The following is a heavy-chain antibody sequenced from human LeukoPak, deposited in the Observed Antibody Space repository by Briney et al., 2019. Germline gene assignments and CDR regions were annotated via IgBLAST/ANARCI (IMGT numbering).Heavy chain of an antibody. Sequence: PGGSVRLSCSASGIHCIYASMMWVRQAPGKGLEWVGRIYRGTNGERNDYDALVSGCITMSIKYSTNTLYLQMNSMKTEDTAVYYCTTYWRGSCDFWGQGTLVAVSS. J-gene: IGHJ4*02. CDR2: IYRGTNGERN. CDR1: GIHCIYAS. CDR3: TTYWRGSCDF. D-gene: IGHD3-3*01. V-gene: IGHV3-15*01.